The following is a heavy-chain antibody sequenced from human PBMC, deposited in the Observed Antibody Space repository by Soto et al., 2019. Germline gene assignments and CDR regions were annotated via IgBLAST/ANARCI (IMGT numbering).Heavy chain of an antibody. CDR3: ARGRPGGGVRRSWFDP. V-gene: IGHV1-8*02. Sequence: QVQLVQSGAEVKKPGASVIVSCKASGYIFTSNDIYWVRQATGQGLEWMGWMNPKSSDTGYAQKFHDRLIMTRNTSTTTAYMEVTSLTYDDTGVYYCARGRPGGGVRRSWFDPWGQGTLVTVSS. D-gene: IGHD2-8*02. J-gene: IGHJ5*02. CDR2: MNPKSSDT. CDR1: GYIFTSND.